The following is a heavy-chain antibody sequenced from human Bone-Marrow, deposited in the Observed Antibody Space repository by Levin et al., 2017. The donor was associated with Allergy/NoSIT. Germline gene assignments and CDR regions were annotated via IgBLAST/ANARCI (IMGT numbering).Heavy chain of an antibody. D-gene: IGHD3-10*01. J-gene: IGHJ3*02. V-gene: IGHV3-30-3*01. CDR2: ISYDGSNK. CDR1: GFTFSSYA. Sequence: GGSLRLSCAASGFTFSSYAMHWVRQAPGKGLEWVAVISYDGSNKYYADSVKGRFTISRDNSKNTLYLQMNSLRAEDTAVYYCARELTPAANTITMVRGTPRVGGFDNWGQGTMVTVSS. CDR3: ARELTPAANTITMVRGTPRVGGFDN.